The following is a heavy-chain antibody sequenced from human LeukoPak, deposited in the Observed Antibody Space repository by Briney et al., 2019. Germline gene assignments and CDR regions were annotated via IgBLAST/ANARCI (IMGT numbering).Heavy chain of an antibody. CDR3: AKVSRYYYDSGAYYNY. CDR1: GFTFTSYA. D-gene: IGHD3-22*01. V-gene: IGHV3-23*01. CDR2: ISGSGGTT. Sequence: PGGSLRLSCAASGFTFTSYAMSWVRQAPGKGLEWVSVISGSGGTTYYADSVQGRFTISRDNSKNPVSMQMNSVRAEHTAVYYRAKVSRYYYDSGAYYNYWGQGTLVTVSS. J-gene: IGHJ4*02.